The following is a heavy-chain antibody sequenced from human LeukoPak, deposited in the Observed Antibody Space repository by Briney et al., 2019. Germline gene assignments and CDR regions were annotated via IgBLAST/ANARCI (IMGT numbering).Heavy chain of an antibody. CDR3: ARLIVATINFDY. J-gene: IGHJ4*02. CDR2: IYYSGST. D-gene: IGHD5-12*01. CDR1: GGSISSSSYY. V-gene: IGHV4-39*01. Sequence: PSETLSLTCTVSGGSISSSSYYWGWIRQPPGKGLEWIGSIYYSGSTYYNPSLKSRVTISVDTSKNQFSLKLSSVTAADTAVYYCARLIVATINFDYCGQGTLVTVSS.